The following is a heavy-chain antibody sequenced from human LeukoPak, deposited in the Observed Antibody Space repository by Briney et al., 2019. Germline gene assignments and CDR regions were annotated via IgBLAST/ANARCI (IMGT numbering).Heavy chain of an antibody. CDR3: ARAPYYDFWSGYETDY. Sequence: ASVKVPCKASGYTFTGYYMHWVRQAPGQGLEWMGWINPNSGGTNYAQKFQGRVTMTRDTSISTAYMELSRLRSDDTAVYYCARAPYYDFWSGYETDYWGQGTLVTVSS. V-gene: IGHV1-2*02. CDR1: GYTFTGYY. D-gene: IGHD3-3*01. CDR2: INPNSGGT. J-gene: IGHJ4*02.